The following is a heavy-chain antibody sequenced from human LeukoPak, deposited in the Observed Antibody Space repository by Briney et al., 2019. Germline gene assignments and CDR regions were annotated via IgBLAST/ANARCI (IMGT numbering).Heavy chain of an antibody. CDR1: GYTFTGYY. D-gene: IGHD3-10*01. CDR2: INPNSGGT. V-gene: IGHV1-2*02. J-gene: IGHJ4*02. CDR3: ARAQITVVRGVIAPLAY. Sequence: GASVKVSCKASGYTFTGYYMHWVRQAPGQGLEWMGWINPNSGGTNYAQKFQGRVTMTRDTSISTAYMELSRLRSDDTAVYYWARAQITVVRGVIAPLAYWGQGTLVTVSS.